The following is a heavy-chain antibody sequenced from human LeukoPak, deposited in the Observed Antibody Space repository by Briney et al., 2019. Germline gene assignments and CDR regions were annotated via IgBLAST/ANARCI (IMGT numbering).Heavy chain of an antibody. D-gene: IGHD2-2*01. CDR2: IYYSGST. CDR1: GDSVSSVINY. V-gene: IGHV4-61*01. J-gene: IGHJ5*02. Sequence: SDSLSLTCTVSGDSVSSVINYWSWIRQPPGKGLECIGYIYYSGSTNYNPSLKSRVTISVDTSKNQFSLKLSSVTAADTAVYYCARERIGYCSSTSCPPGWFDPWGQGTLVTVSS. CDR3: ARERIGYCSSTSCPPGWFDP.